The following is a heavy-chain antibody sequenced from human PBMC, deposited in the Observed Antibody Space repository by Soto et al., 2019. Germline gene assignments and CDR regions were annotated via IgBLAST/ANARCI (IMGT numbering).Heavy chain of an antibody. J-gene: IGHJ4*02. V-gene: IGHV4-34*01. CDR2: INHSGST. D-gene: IGHD6-19*01. Sequence: QVQLQQWGAGLLKPSETLSLTCAVYGGSFSGYYWSWIRQPPGKGLEWIGEINHSGSTNYNPSLTSSVTISVDTSKNQFSLKLSSVTAADTAVYYCARGLEQWLVHWGQGTLVTVSS. CDR3: ARGLEQWLVH. CDR1: GGSFSGYY.